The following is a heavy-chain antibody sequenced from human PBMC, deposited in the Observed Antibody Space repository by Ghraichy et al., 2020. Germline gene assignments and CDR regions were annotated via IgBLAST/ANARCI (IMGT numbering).Heavy chain of an antibody. CDR3: ANSPQGYGSGSYYKD. V-gene: IGHV3-23*01. Sequence: GESLNISCAASGFTFSSYAMSWVRQAPGKGLEWVSAISGSGGSTYYADSVKGRFTISRDNSKNTLYLQMNSLRAEDTAVYYCANSPQGYGSGSYYKDWGQGTLVTVSS. J-gene: IGHJ4*02. CDR2: ISGSGGST. D-gene: IGHD3-10*01. CDR1: GFTFSSYA.